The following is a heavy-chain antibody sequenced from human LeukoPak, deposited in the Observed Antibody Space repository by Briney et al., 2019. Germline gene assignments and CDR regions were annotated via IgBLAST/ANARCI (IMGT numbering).Heavy chain of an antibody. CDR3: ARGFYGSGSQFDY. Sequence: PSQTLSLTCAVFGGSISSGDYPWSWIRQPPGKGLEWIGYIFHTGHTSYNPSLKSRVTISVDMSKNQLSLKLSSVTAADTAEYYCARGFYGSGSQFDYWGQGTLVTVPS. J-gene: IGHJ4*02. CDR2: IFHTGHT. V-gene: IGHV4-30-2*01. D-gene: IGHD3-10*01. CDR1: GGSISSGDYP.